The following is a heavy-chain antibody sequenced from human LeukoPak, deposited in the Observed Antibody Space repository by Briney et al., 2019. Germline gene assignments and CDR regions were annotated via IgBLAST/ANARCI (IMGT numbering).Heavy chain of an antibody. J-gene: IGHJ4*02. CDR1: GYAFTSYG. CDR3: ARVLGGYSYGYFDY. D-gene: IGHD5-18*01. CDR2: ISAYNGNT. V-gene: IGHV1-18*01. Sequence: ASVKVSCKASGYAFTSYGISWVRQAPGQGLEWMGWISAYNGNTNYAQKVQGRVTMTTDTSTSTVYMELRSLRSDDTAVYYCARVLGGYSYGYFDYWGQGTLVTVSS.